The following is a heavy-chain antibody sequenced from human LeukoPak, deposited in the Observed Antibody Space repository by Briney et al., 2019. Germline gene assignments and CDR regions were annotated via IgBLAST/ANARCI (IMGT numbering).Heavy chain of an antibody. V-gene: IGHV4-4*07. CDR2: LYSSGST. D-gene: IGHD4-23*01. Sequence: SEPLSLTCTVSGGSISNYYWSWIRQPAGKGLEWIGRLYSSGSTNDNPSLKSRITMSVDTSKNQFSLHLTTVTAADTAVYYCARDTNGGTYLDYWGQGALVTVSS. CDR1: GGSISNYY. CDR3: ARDTNGGTYLDY. J-gene: IGHJ4*02.